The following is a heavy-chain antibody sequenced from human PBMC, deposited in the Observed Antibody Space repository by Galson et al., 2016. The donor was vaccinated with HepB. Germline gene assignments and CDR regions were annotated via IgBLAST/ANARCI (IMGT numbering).Heavy chain of an antibody. CDR1: GGSFIGYY. CDR2: IDHSGST. Sequence: SETLSLTCGVYGGSFIGYYWGWIRQSPGKGLEWIGEIDHSGSTKYNPSLKSRVTISLATSNNQFYLKLSAVTAADTAVYYCARDSETGLDYWGLGALVTVSS. D-gene: IGHD5-24*01. V-gene: IGHV4-34*01. CDR3: ARDSETGLDY. J-gene: IGHJ4*02.